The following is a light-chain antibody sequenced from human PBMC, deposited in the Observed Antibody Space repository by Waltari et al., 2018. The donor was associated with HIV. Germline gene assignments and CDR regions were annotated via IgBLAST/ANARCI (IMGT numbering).Light chain of an antibody. J-gene: IGLJ2*01. CDR2: EVT. CDR3: SSYAGSNNLL. Sequence: QSALTQPPSASGSPGQSVTISCTGNRRNVGGYNYVPWYQQHPGKAPKLMIYEVTKRPSGVPDRFSGSKSGNTASLTVSGLQAEDEADYYCSSYAGSNNLLFGGGTKLTVL. V-gene: IGLV2-8*01. CDR1: RRNVGGYNY.